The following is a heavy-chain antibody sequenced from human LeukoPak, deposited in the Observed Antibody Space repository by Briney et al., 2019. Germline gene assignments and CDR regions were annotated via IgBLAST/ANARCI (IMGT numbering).Heavy chain of an antibody. CDR3: ARTCSSSSCYMVH. CDR2: INPNSGGT. J-gene: IGHJ4*02. V-gene: IGHV1-2*02. Sequence: GASVKVSCKASGYTFTGYYMHWVRQAPGQGLEWMGWINPNSGGTNYAQKFQGRVTMTRDTSISTAYMELSRLRSDDTALYYCARTCSSSSCYMVHWGQGTLVTVSS. CDR1: GYTFTGYY. D-gene: IGHD2-2*02.